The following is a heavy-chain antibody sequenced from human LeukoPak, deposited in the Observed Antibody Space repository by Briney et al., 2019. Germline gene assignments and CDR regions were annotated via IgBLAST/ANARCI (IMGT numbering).Heavy chain of an antibody. V-gene: IGHV3-23*01. CDR2: ISGSGANT. J-gene: IGHJ4*02. CDR1: GFSFSSYA. D-gene: IGHD3-3*01. Sequence: GGSLRLSCAASGFSFSSYAMSWVRQAPGKGLQWVSGISGSGANTYYADSVKGRFTVSRDNSKNTLYLQMNSLRAEDTAVYYCAGWSGYYFDYWGQGTLVTVSS. CDR3: AGWSGYYFDY.